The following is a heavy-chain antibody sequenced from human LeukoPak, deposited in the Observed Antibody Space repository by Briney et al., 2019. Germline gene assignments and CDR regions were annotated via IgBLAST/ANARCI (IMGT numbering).Heavy chain of an antibody. J-gene: IGHJ4*02. V-gene: IGHV3-30*04. D-gene: IGHD3-10*01. Sequence: GGSLRLSCAASGFTFSSYAMHWVRQAPGEGLEWVAVISYDGSNKYYADSVKGRFTISRDNSKNTLYLQMNSLRAEDTAVYYCARDEVAWYYGSGSFDYWGQGTLVTVSS. CDR1: GFTFSSYA. CDR2: ISYDGSNK. CDR3: ARDEVAWYYGSGSFDY.